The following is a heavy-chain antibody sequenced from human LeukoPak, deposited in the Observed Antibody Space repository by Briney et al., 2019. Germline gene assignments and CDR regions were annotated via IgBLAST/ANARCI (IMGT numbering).Heavy chain of an antibody. CDR1: GGSISSYY. D-gene: IGHD2/OR15-2a*01. V-gene: IGHV4-59*01. Sequence: SETLSLTCTVSGGSISSYYWSWIRQPPGKGLEWIGYIYYSGSTNYNPSLKSRVTISVDTSKNQLSLKLSSVTAADTAVYYCARGEYGLFDYWGQGTLVTVSS. CDR3: ARGEYGLFDY. J-gene: IGHJ4*02. CDR2: IYYSGST.